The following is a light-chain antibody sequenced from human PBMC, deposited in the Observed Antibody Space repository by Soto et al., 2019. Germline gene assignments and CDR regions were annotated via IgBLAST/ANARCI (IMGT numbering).Light chain of an antibody. CDR1: QSLGTR. CDR3: LQRSDWPLT. CDR2: DAS. V-gene: IGKV3-11*01. J-gene: IGKJ4*01. Sequence: EIVLTQSPATLSLSPGERATLSCRSSQSLGTRLAWYQLKPGQSPRLLIYDASNREPGTPARFSGSGSGKDFTLTISSLEPEDFATYYCLQRSDWPLTFGGGTKVEIK.